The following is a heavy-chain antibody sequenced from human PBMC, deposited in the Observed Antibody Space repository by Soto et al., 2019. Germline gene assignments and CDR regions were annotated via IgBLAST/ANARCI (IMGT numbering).Heavy chain of an antibody. Sequence: PSETLSLTCTVSGGSISSYYWSWIRQPPGKGLEWIGYIYYSGSTNYNPSLKSRVTISVDTSKNQFSLKLSSVTAADTAFYYWARFNDYGPLYYFDYWGQGTLVTVSS. J-gene: IGHJ4*02. D-gene: IGHD4-17*01. CDR2: IYYSGST. V-gene: IGHV4-59*01. CDR1: GGSISSYY. CDR3: ARFNDYGPLYYFDY.